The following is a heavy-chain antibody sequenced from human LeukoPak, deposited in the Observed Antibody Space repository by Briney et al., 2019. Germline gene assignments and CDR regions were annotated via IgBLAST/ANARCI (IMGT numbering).Heavy chain of an antibody. CDR3: AKSDRVAAAANHSDY. D-gene: IGHD6-13*01. CDR1: GFTFRNYA. Sequence: PGGSLRLSCAASGFTFRNYAMSWVRQAPGKGLEWVSGMSASGGSPYYADPVKGRFTMSRDNSKNTLYLQINSLRAGDSAIYYCAKSDRVAAAANHSDYWGQGTLVTVSS. CDR2: MSASGGSP. J-gene: IGHJ4*02. V-gene: IGHV3-23*01.